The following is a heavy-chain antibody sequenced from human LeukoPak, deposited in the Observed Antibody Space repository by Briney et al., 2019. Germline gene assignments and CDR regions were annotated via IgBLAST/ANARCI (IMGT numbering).Heavy chain of an antibody. CDR3: ARDLATGWFDP. V-gene: IGHV4-61*01. CDR1: GGSISSGSYY. D-gene: IGHD6-25*01. CDR2: IYYSGST. Sequence: SETLSLTCTVSGGSISSGSYYWSWIRQPPGKGLEWIGYIYYSGSTNYNPSLKSRVTISVDTSKNQFSLKLSSVTAADTAVYYCARDLATGWFDPWGQGTLVTVSS. J-gene: IGHJ5*02.